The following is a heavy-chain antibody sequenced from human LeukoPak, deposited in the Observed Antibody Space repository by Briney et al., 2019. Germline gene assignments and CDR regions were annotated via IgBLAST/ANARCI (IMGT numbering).Heavy chain of an antibody. J-gene: IGHJ4*02. D-gene: IGHD1-26*01. Sequence: PGGSLRPSSPASGFFLINYSASWDRQAPGTGLEWVANIKQDGSENYYVDSVKGRFTVSRDNAKNSVYLQMNSLRAEDTAVYYCARAIVAAESYWGQGTLVTVSS. CDR1: GFFLINYS. V-gene: IGHV3-7*01. CDR2: IKQDGSEN. CDR3: ARAIVAAESY.